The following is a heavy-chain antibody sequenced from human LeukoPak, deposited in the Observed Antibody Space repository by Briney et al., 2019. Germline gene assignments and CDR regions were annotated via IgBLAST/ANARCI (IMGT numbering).Heavy chain of an antibody. J-gene: IGHJ5*02. CDR1: GGTFSNYA. D-gene: IGHD3-16*01. CDR2: IIPILGIA. CDR3: ARVTYRYDYVWGDDP. Sequence: SVKVSCKACGGTFSNYAINWVRQAPGQGLEWMGRIIPILGIANYAQKFQGRVTITADKSTSTAYMELSSLRSEDTAVYYCARVTYRYDYVWGDDPWGQGTLVTVSS. V-gene: IGHV1-69*04.